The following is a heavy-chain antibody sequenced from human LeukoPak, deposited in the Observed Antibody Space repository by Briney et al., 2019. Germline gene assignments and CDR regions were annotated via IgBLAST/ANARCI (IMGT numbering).Heavy chain of an antibody. V-gene: IGHV4-59*01. CDR1: GGSISSYY. CDR3: ARVGYDSSGYYYYYMDV. D-gene: IGHD3-22*01. J-gene: IGHJ6*03. Sequence: SETLSLTCTVSGGSISSYYWSWIRQPPGKGLEWIGYIYYSGSTNYNPSLKSRVTISVDTSENQFSLKLSSVTAADTAVYYCARVGYDSSGYYYYYMDVWGKGTTVTVSS. CDR2: IYYSGST.